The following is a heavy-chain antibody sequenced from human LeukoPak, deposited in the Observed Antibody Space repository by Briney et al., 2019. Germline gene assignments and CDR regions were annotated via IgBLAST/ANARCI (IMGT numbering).Heavy chain of an antibody. V-gene: IGHV4-4*02. Sequence: PSGTLSLTCAVSGGSISSTNWWSWVRQPPGKGLEWIGEIYHSGSTNYNPSLKSRVSISVDKSKNQFSLKLSSVTAADTAVYYCARDPRDGYTFDYWGQGTLVTVSS. CDR3: ARDPRDGYTFDY. J-gene: IGHJ4*02. D-gene: IGHD5-24*01. CDR2: IYHSGST. CDR1: GGSISSTNW.